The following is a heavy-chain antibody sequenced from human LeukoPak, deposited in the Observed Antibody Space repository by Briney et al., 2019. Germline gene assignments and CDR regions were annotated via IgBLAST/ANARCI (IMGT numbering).Heavy chain of an antibody. D-gene: IGHD3-10*01. Sequence: PGGSLRLSYAASGFTFSSYGMSWVRQAPGKGLEWVSAISGSGGSTYYADSVKGRFTISRDNSKNTLYLQMNSLRAEDTAVYYCAKDTVLLWFGELSGYFDYWGQGTLVTVSS. J-gene: IGHJ4*02. CDR1: GFTFSSYG. V-gene: IGHV3-23*01. CDR2: ISGSGGST. CDR3: AKDTVLLWFGELSGYFDY.